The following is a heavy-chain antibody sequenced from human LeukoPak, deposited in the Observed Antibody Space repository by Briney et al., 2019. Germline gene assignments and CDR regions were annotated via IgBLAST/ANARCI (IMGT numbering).Heavy chain of an antibody. J-gene: IGHJ4*02. CDR3: AASKAWGSARY. Sequence: GGSLRLSCAASGFTFSSYAMSWVRQAPGKGLEWVSAISGSGGSTYYADSVKGRFTISRDNSKNTLYLQMNSLRAEDTAVYYCAASKAWGSARYWGQGTLVTVSS. CDR2: ISGSGGST. CDR1: GFTFSSYA. D-gene: IGHD6-25*01. V-gene: IGHV3-23*01.